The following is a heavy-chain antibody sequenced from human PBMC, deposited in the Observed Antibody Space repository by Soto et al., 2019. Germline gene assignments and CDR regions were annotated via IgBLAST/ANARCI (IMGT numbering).Heavy chain of an antibody. J-gene: IGHJ4*02. D-gene: IGHD3-10*01. CDR1: GFIFGNYA. V-gene: IGHV3-49*03. Sequence: PGGSLRLSCTTSGFIFGNYALSWFRQAPEKGLEWVGFIRRRAYGGTTDSAASVKGRFTISRDDSQRIAFLEMNSLRIEDTALYYCARAVNYYGSGSYYHDYWGQGTLVTVSS. CDR3: ARAVNYYGSGSYYHDY. CDR2: IRRRAYGGTT.